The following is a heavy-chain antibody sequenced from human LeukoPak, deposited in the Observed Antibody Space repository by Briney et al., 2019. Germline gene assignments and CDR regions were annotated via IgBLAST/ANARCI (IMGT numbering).Heavy chain of an antibody. Sequence: GGSLRLSCAASGFTFSDFYLSWIRQAPGKGLEWVSYISSSDSTIYFADSVKGRFTISRGNAKNSLFLQMHSLRAEDTAVYYCARAVVTAIGTFDYWGQGTLVTVSS. J-gene: IGHJ4*02. D-gene: IGHD2-21*02. CDR1: GFTFSDFY. CDR3: ARAVVTAIGTFDY. V-gene: IGHV3-11*04. CDR2: ISSSDSTI.